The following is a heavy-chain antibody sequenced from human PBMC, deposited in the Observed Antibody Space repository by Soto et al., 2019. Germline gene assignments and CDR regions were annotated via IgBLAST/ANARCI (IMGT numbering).Heavy chain of an antibody. Sequence: QVQLVESGGGVVQPGRSLRLSCAASGFTFSSYAMHWVRQAPGKGLEWVAVISYDGSNKYYADSVKGRFTISRDNSKNTXYXXMNSLRAEDTAVYYCARDLVVITMSVGYYYYGMDVWGQGTTVTVSS. J-gene: IGHJ6*02. D-gene: IGHD3-22*01. V-gene: IGHV3-30-3*01. CDR1: GFTFSSYA. CDR2: ISYDGSNK. CDR3: ARDLVVITMSVGYYYYGMDV.